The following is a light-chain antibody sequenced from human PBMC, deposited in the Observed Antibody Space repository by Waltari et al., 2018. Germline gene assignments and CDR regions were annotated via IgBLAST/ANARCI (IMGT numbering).Light chain of an antibody. CDR3: SSHTSSVRHV. V-gene: IGLV2-14*01. J-gene: IGLJ1*01. CDR1: SNDVGGYGY. CDR2: EVS. Sequence: QSALTQPASVSGSPGQSLTISCTGTSNDVGGYGYGHLYQQYPGKAPKLIIYEVSYRPSGVSARFAGSKSGTTASLTISGLQAEDEADYYCSSHTSSVRHVFGAGTRVTVV.